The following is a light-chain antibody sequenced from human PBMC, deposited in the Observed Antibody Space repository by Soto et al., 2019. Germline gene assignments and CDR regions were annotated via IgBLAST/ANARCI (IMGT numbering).Light chain of an antibody. Sequence: QSVLTQPASVSGSPGQSITISCTGTSSDGGGYNYVSWYQQHPGKAPKLMIYEVSNRPSGVSNRYSGSKSGNTASLTISGLQAEDAADYYCSSYTSSSTVVFGGGTKLTVL. J-gene: IGLJ2*01. V-gene: IGLV2-14*01. CDR3: SSYTSSSTVV. CDR1: SSDGGGYNY. CDR2: EVS.